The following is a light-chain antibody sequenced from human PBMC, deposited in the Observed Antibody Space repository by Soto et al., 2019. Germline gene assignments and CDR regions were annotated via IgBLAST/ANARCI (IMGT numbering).Light chain of an antibody. CDR1: QSVTDW. V-gene: IGKV1-5*01. CDR2: DAS. Sequence: DIQLTQSPSTLSASVGDRVTITCRASQSVTDWLAWYQQKPGKAPKLLIYDASSLQGGVPSRFSGSRSGTEFSLTISSLQPDDFATYYCQQYYRSCTFGQGTKVETK. CDR3: QQYYRSCT. J-gene: IGKJ2*02.